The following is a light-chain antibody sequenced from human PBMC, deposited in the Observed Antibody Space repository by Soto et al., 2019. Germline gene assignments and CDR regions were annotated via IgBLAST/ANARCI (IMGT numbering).Light chain of an antibody. CDR3: QQYNTWPPIT. CDR2: GAS. J-gene: IGKJ5*01. V-gene: IGKV3-15*01. Sequence: SPAPLSEAQWERATLSCRASQSVSSNLAWYQQKPGQAPRLLIYGASTRATGIPARFSGSGSGTEFTLTISSLQSEDFAVYYCQQYNTWPPITFGQGTRLENK. CDR1: QSVSSN.